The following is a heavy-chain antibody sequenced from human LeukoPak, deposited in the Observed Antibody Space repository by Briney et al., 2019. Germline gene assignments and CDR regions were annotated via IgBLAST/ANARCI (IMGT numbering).Heavy chain of an antibody. CDR1: GGTFSSYT. CDR3: ARDLEVPVSVNWGATTAGLDY. Sequence: SVKVSCKASGGTFSSYTISWVRQAPGQGLEWMGRIIPILGIANYAQKFQGGVTITADKSTSTAYMELSSLRSEDTAVYYCARDLEVPVSVNWGATTAGLDYWGQGTLVTVSS. CDR2: IIPILGIA. V-gene: IGHV1-69*04. D-gene: IGHD1-26*01. J-gene: IGHJ4*02.